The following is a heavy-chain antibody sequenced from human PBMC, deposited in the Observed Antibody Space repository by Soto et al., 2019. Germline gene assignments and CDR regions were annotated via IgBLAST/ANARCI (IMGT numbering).Heavy chain of an antibody. CDR3: ATARGYRGTDV. D-gene: IGHD5-12*01. Sequence: TLSLTVTVSGASISSGGYYWSWIRQHTGKGLEWIGYIYYSGSTYYNPSLKSRVTISVDTSKNQFSLKLSSVTAADTAVYYCATARGYRGTDVWGQGTTVTVSS. CDR1: GASISSGGYY. J-gene: IGHJ6*02. V-gene: IGHV4-31*02. CDR2: IYYSGST.